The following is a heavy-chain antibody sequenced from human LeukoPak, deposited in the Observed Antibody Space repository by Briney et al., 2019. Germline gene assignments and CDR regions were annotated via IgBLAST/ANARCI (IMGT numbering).Heavy chain of an antibody. D-gene: IGHD2/OR15-2a*01. CDR1: GGSISSYY. V-gene: IGHV4-59*08. CDR2: ISDIGSI. Sequence: SETLSLTCKVSGGSISSYYWSWIQQPPGKGLEWIAYISDIGSINYNPSLKSRVTISLDTSKNQFSLKLSSVTAADTAVYYCAGHHPRNTVDFWGQGTLVTVSS. CDR3: AGHHPRNTVDF. J-gene: IGHJ4*02.